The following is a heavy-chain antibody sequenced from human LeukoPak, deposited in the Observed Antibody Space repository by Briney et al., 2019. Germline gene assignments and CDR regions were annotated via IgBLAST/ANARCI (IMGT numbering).Heavy chain of an antibody. CDR3: AKVAAAGARAYVD. CDR2: ISGSGGST. Sequence: GGSLRLSCAASGFIVSTNYMTWVRQAPGKGLEWVSAISGSGGSTYYADSVKGRFTISRDNSKNTLYLQMNSLRAEDTAVYYCAKVAAAGARAYVDWGQGTLVTVSS. J-gene: IGHJ4*02. D-gene: IGHD6-13*01. V-gene: IGHV3-23*01. CDR1: GFIVSTNY.